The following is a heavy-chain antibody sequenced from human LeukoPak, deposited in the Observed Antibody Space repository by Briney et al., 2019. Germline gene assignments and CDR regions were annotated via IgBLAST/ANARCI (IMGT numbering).Heavy chain of an antibody. D-gene: IGHD5-24*01. Sequence: SETLSLTCTVSGGSISSYYWSWIRQPPGKGLEWIGYIYYSGSTNYNPSLKSRVTISVDTSKNQFSLKLSSVTAADTAVYYCARDLGDGYNNWGQGTLVTVSS. CDR2: IYYSGST. J-gene: IGHJ4*02. V-gene: IGHV4-59*01. CDR3: ARDLGDGYNN. CDR1: GGSISSYY.